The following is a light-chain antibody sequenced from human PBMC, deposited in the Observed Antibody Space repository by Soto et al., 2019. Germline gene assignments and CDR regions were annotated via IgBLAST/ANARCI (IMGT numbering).Light chain of an antibody. CDR1: QDISNY. CDR2: DAS. CDR3: QQYNSYWT. J-gene: IGKJ1*01. V-gene: IGKV1-5*01. Sequence: DIQMTQSPSSVSASVGDRVTITCQASQDISNYLNWHQQKPGKAPKLLIYDASSLESGVPSRFSGSGSGTEFTLTISSLQPDDFATYYCQQYNSYWTFGQGTKVDIK.